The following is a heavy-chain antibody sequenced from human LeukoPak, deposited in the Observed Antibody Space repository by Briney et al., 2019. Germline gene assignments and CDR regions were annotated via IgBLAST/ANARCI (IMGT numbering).Heavy chain of an antibody. Sequence: GGSLRLSCAASGFTFSDYYMSWIRQAPGKGLEWVSYISSSGSTIYYADSVKGRFTISRDNSKNTLYLQMNSLRAEDTAVYYCARDLWRTLTTPAGYWGQGTLVTVSS. CDR3: ARDLWRTLTTPAGY. J-gene: IGHJ4*02. CDR2: ISSSGSTI. D-gene: IGHD4-17*01. V-gene: IGHV3-11*04. CDR1: GFTFSDYY.